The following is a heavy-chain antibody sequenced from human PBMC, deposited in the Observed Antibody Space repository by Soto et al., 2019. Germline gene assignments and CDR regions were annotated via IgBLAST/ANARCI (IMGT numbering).Heavy chain of an antibody. V-gene: IGHV3-23*01. CDR1: GFTFSSYA. Sequence: GGSLRLSCAASGFTFSSYAMSWVRQAPGKGLEWVSAISGGGDSTYYADSVKGRFTLSRDNSKNTLYLQMNSLRAEDTAVYYCARDSITRVSSDVPGMDVWGQGTTVTVSS. J-gene: IGHJ6*02. D-gene: IGHD3-16*01. CDR3: ARDSITRVSSDVPGMDV. CDR2: ISGGGDST.